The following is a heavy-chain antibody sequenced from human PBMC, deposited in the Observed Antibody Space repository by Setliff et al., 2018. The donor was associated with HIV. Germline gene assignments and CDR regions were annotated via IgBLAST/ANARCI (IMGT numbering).Heavy chain of an antibody. Sequence: ASVKVSCKASQSLVTHYHLHWVRQAPGQGLEWMGRIDPQNAGTNFPQKFQGRVTMTRDTSLSTAYMELSWLTSDDTAVYYCARVVDRDYDFWSAYEYWGQGTMVTVSS. J-gene: IGHJ4*02. D-gene: IGHD3-3*01. CDR2: IDPQNAGT. CDR3: ARVVDRDYDFWSAYEY. CDR1: QSLVTHYH. V-gene: IGHV1-2*06.